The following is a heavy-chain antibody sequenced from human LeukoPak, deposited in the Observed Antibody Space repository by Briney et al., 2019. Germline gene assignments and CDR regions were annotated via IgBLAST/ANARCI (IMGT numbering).Heavy chain of an antibody. Sequence: SAVTLSCKADGDTFDSHALSWVRQATGQGLEWMGAIIPMYGTANYAQKFQGRAAIIADKSTSTAYMELNSLTSEDTAVYYCAIAQNNHGYVYFGMDVWGKGTTVTVSS. J-gene: IGHJ6*04. CDR3: AIAQNNHGYVYFGMDV. V-gene: IGHV1-69*06. D-gene: IGHD5-12*01. CDR2: IIPMYGTA. CDR1: GDTFDSHA.